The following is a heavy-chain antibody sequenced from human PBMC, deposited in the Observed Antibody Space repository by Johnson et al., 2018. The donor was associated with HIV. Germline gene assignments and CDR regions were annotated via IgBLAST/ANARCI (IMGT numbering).Heavy chain of an antibody. CDR3: ARACRDGYTCDAFDI. D-gene: IGHD5-24*01. CDR1: GFTFSSYG. CDR2: IWYDGSNK. V-gene: IGHV3-33*01. Sequence: QVQLVESGGGVVQPGGSLRLSCAASGFTFSSYGMHWVRQAPGKGLEWVAVIWYDGSNKYYAGSVRGRFTVSRDNSKNTLYLQMNSLRAEDTAVYYCARACRDGYTCDAFDIWGQGTLVTVSS. J-gene: IGHJ3*02.